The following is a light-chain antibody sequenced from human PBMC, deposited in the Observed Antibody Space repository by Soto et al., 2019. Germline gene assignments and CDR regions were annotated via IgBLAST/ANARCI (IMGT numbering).Light chain of an antibody. CDR1: QSLVYTNGNTY. J-gene: IGKJ1*01. V-gene: IGKV2-30*01. CDR2: KVS. Sequence: DVVVTQSPLSLPVTLGQPASISCRSSQSLVYTNGNTYLAWFQQRPGQSPRRPIYKVSIRDSGVPDRFSGSGSGTEFTLTISRVEAEDVGVYYCMQGTHWPRTFGQGTKVEIK. CDR3: MQGTHWPRT.